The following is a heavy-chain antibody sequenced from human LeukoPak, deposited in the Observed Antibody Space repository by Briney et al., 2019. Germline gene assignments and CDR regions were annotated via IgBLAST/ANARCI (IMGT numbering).Heavy chain of an antibody. CDR3: ARYSYDSYYYGMDV. CDR1: GGSISSYY. J-gene: IGHJ6*02. Sequence: SETLSLTCTVSGGSISSYYWSWIRQPPGKGLEWIGYIYYSGSTNYNPSLKSRVTISVDMSKNQFSLKPSSVTAADTAVYYCARYSYDSYYYGMDVWGQGTTVTVSS. D-gene: IGHD5-18*01. V-gene: IGHV4-59*08. CDR2: IYYSGST.